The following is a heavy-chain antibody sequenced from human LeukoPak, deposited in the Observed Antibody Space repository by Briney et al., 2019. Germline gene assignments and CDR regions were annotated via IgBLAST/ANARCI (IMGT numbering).Heavy chain of an antibody. D-gene: IGHD6-6*01. Sequence: GGSLRLSCAASGFTFSSYWMHWVRQAPGKGLVWVSRINTDGSSTSYADSVKGRFTISRDNAKNTLYLQMNSLRAEDTAVYYCARIEYSNWFNWFDPWGQGTLVTVSS. J-gene: IGHJ5*02. CDR1: GFTFSSYW. CDR2: INTDGSST. CDR3: ARIEYSNWFNWFDP. V-gene: IGHV3-74*01.